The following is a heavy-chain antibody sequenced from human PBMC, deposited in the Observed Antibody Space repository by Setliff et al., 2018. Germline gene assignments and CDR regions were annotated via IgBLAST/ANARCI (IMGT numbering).Heavy chain of an antibody. CDR2: ISSSSSYI. J-gene: IGHJ2*01. Sequence: GESLKISCAASGFTSSRYTINWVRQAPGKGLEWVSSISSSSSYIYYTDSVKGRFAISRDNAKNSLYLQMNSLRAEDTAVYYCARDPPWELRYFDLWGRGTLVTVSS. V-gene: IGHV3-21*01. CDR1: GFTSSRYT. D-gene: IGHD1-26*01. CDR3: ARDPPWELRYFDL.